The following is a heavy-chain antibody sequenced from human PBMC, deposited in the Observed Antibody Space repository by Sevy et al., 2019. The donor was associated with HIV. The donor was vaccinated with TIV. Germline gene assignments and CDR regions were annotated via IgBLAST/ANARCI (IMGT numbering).Heavy chain of an antibody. CDR2: IFSSGST. CDR3: VSLFLSYRSGWSYSDY. CDR1: GFTVNDKY. V-gene: IGHV3-66*02. D-gene: IGHD6-19*01. J-gene: IGHJ4*02. Sequence: GGSLRLSCAASGFTVNDKYIIWVRQAPGKGLEWVSVIFSSGSTYYADSAKGRFTISRDNSKNTVDLQMNSVRAEDTAVYYCVSLFLSYRSGWSYSDYWGQGTLVTVSS.